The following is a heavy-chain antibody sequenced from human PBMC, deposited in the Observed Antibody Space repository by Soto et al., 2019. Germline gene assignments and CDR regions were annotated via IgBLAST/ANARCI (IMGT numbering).Heavy chain of an antibody. CDR2: IGTAGDT. CDR3: ARVNRFLEWLPGGAITSSPPKNNEGYYYYMDV. V-gene: IGHV3-13*01. Sequence: GGSLRLSCAASGFTFSSYDMHWVRQATGKGLEWVSAIGTAGDTYYPGSVKGRFTISRENAKNSLYLQMNSLRAGDTAVYYCARVNRFLEWLPGGAITSSPPKNNEGYYYYMDVWGKGTTVTVSS. J-gene: IGHJ6*03. D-gene: IGHD3-3*01. CDR1: GFTFSSYD.